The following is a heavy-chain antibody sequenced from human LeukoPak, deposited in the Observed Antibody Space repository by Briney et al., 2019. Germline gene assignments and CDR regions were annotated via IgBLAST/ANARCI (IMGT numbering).Heavy chain of an antibody. J-gene: IGHJ4*02. CDR1: GDSVSSNSVA. D-gene: IGHD1/OR15-1a*01. V-gene: IGHV6-1*01. Sequence: SQTLSLTCAISGDSVSSNSVAWNWIRQSPSRGLEWLGRTYYRSKWYNDYAVSVKSRIIINPDTSKSQFSLQLSSVTPEDTAVYYCARGATRTLDYWGQGTLVTVSS. CDR3: ARGATRTLDY. CDR2: TYYRSKWYN.